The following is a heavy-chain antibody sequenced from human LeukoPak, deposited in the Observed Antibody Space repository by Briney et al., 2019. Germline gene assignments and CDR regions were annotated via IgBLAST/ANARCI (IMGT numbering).Heavy chain of an antibody. Sequence: ASVKVSCKTSGYTFTDYNVYWVRQAPEQGLEWMGWINPKTGGTIYAQRFQGRVTMTKDTSITTAYMELRSLRFDDTAVYYCARRFCSGGSCIPDYWGQGTLVTVSS. V-gene: IGHV1-2*02. CDR2: INPKTGGT. CDR3: ARRFCSGGSCIPDY. CDR1: GYTFTDYN. D-gene: IGHD2-15*01. J-gene: IGHJ4*02.